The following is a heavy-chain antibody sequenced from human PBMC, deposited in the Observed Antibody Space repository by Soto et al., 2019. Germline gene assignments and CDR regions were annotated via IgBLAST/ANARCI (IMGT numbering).Heavy chain of an antibody. Sequence: EVLLVESGGGLVQPGGSLTLSCAASRFTFGSYWMNWVRQAPGKGLEWVANIKGDGSEKYYVDSVEGRFTISRDNTKNSLDLQMNSRRVEDMAVYYCAAGFPPDFWGQGTLVTVSS. V-gene: IGHV3-7*01. D-gene: IGHD3-10*01. J-gene: IGHJ4*02. CDR2: IKGDGSEK. CDR1: RFTFGSYW. CDR3: AAGFPPDF.